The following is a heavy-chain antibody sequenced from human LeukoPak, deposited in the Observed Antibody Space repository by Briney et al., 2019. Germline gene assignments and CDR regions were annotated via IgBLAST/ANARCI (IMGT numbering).Heavy chain of an antibody. J-gene: IGHJ4*02. CDR2: INHSGST. CDR1: GGSFSGYY. D-gene: IGHD3-22*01. CDR3: ALRDSSGYYPDY. V-gene: IGHV4-34*01. Sequence: SETLTLTCAVYGGSFSGYYWSWIRQPPGKGLEWIGEINHSGSTNYNPSLKSRVTISVDTSKNQFSLKLSSVTAADTAVYYCALRDSSGYYPDYWGQGTLVTVSS.